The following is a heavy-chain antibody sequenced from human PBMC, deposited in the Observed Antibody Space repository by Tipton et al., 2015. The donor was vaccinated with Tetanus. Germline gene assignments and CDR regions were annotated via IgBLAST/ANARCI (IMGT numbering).Heavy chain of an antibody. V-gene: IGHV4-59*02. J-gene: IGHJ4*02. Sequence: LSLTCTVPGDSVSGYYWSWIRQPPGKGLEWIGYVYYTGSTNHNPSLKSRVTISMDRSKNQISLQLTSVTAADTAVYFCAGVTAQRTELYFDHWGQGTLVTVSS. D-gene: IGHD6-13*01. CDR2: VYYTGST. CDR1: GDSVSGYY. CDR3: AGVTAQRTELYFDH.